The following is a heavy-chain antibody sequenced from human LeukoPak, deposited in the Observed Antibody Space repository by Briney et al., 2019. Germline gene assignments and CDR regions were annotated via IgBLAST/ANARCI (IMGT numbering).Heavy chain of an antibody. CDR3: ARAAIAAAGTIAWFDP. D-gene: IGHD6-13*01. J-gene: IGHJ5*02. CDR1: GGTFSSYA. V-gene: IGHV1-69*04. Sequence: SVKVSCKASGGTFSSYAISWVRQAPGQGLEWMGRIIPILGVANYAQKFQGRVTITADKSTSTAYMELSSLRSEDTAVYYCARAAIAAAGTIAWFDPWGQGTLVTVSS. CDR2: IIPILGVA.